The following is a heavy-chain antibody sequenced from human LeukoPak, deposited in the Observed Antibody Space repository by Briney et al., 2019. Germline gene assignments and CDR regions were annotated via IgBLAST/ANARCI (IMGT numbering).Heavy chain of an antibody. J-gene: IGHJ6*03. CDR2: INPNSGDP. CDR1: GYTFTDSY. D-gene: IGHD2-8*01. CDR3: ARSARHCNNGVCFTDYYIDL. Sequence: ASVKVSWKTSGYTFTDSYIHWVRQAPGQGLEWMGRINPNSGDPNYPQKFQGRVTMTRDTSISTAYMEMSSLTSDDTAVYYCARSARHCNNGVCFTDYYIDLWGKGTTVIVSS. V-gene: IGHV1-2*06.